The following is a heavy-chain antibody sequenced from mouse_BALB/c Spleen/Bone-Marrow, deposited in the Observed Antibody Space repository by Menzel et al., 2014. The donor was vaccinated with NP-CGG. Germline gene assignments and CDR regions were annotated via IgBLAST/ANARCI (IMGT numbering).Heavy chain of an antibody. D-gene: IGHD2-1*01. CDR2: IFPGIGTT. CDR3: ARGGNYGY. CDR1: GYTFTNYW. J-gene: IGHJ2*01. V-gene: IGHV1S132*01. Sequence: VQLQQSGAELVKPGASVKLSCKTSGYTFTNYWIQWVKQRPGQGLGWIGEIFPGIGTTYYNEKFKGKATLTIDTSSSXAYMQLSSLTSEDSAVYFCARGGNYGYWGQGTTLTVSS.